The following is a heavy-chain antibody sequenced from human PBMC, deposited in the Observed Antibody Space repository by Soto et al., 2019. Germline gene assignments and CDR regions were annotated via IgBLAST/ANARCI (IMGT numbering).Heavy chain of an antibody. CDR2: IYYSGST. D-gene: IGHD4-17*01. V-gene: IGHV4-59*08. CDR1: GGSISSYY. CDR3: ASLRRDYGDYGLRFDP. Sequence: SETLSLTCTVSGGSISSYYWSWIRQPPGKGLEWIGYIYYSGSTNYNPSLKSRVTISVDTSKNQFSLKLSSVTAAETAVYYCASLRRDYGDYGLRFDPWGQGTLVTVSS. J-gene: IGHJ5*02.